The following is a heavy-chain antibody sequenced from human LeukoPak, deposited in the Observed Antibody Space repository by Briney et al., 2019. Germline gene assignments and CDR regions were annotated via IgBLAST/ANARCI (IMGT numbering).Heavy chain of an antibody. CDR2: IRQGGSEK. Sequence: GGSLRLSCAASGFTFSSYWMSWVRQAPGKGLEWVANIRQGGSEKYYVDSVKGRFTISRDNAKNSLYLQMNSLRAEDTAVYYCARDPSSGWYGITFDYWGQGTLVTVSS. CDR3: ARDPSSGWYGITFDY. J-gene: IGHJ4*02. D-gene: IGHD6-19*01. V-gene: IGHV3-7*01. CDR1: GFTFSSYW.